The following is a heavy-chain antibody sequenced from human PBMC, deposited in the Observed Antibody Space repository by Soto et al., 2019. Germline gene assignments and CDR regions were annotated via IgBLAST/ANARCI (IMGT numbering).Heavy chain of an antibody. Sequence: QAQLVQSETEVKKPGASVQVYCSASGYTFRSYSITWVRQAPVQGLSWMGRSSAYNGVTNNAQRFQGRFTMTKAASTSTSYIDLRSLRSDDTAVYYCARVHMFGADLDTRYNYGIDVWGQGTTVTVS. CDR1: GYTFRSYS. CDR3: ARVHMFGADLDTRYNYGIDV. J-gene: IGHJ6*02. CDR2: SSAYNGVT. V-gene: IGHV1-18*04. D-gene: IGHD3-3*02.